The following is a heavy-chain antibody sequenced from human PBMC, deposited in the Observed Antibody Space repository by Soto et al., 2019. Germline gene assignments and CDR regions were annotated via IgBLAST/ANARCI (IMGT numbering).Heavy chain of an antibody. Sequence: QVQLVQSGAEVKKPGASVKVSCKASGYTFTSYGISWVRQAPGQGLEWMGWISAYNGNTNYAQKLQGRVTMTTDTSTSTAYRGLGSLRSDGTAVYYCAGDGPLAVLECPCWFDPSGQGTLVTVSS. CDR1: GYTFTSYG. J-gene: IGHJ5*02. CDR2: ISAYNGNT. D-gene: IGHD3-3*01. CDR3: AGDGPLAVLECPCWFDP. V-gene: IGHV1-18*01.